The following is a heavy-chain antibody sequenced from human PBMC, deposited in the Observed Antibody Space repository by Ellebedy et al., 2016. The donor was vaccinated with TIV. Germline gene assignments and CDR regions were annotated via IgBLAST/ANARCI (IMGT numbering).Heavy chain of an antibody. CDR3: ARDMDVH. V-gene: IGHV3-74*01. Sequence: PGGSLRLSCAASGFTISTYWMHLVRHIPGKGLVWVSRINVDGSSTSYADAVKGRFTIARDNAKNTLYLQMNSLRAKDTAVYYCARDMDVHWGQGTLVTVSS. CDR1: GFTISTYW. J-gene: IGHJ4*02. CDR2: INVDGSST. D-gene: IGHD3-10*01.